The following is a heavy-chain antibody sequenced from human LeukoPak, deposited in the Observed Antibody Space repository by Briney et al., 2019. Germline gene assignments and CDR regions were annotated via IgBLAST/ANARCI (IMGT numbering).Heavy chain of an antibody. D-gene: IGHD3-10*01. CDR1: GGSISSSSYY. CDR2: IYYSGST. V-gene: IGHV4-39*07. J-gene: IGHJ4*02. Sequence: SETLSLTCTVSGGSISSSSYYWGWIRQPPGKGLEWIGSIYYSGSTYYNPSLKSRVTISVDTSKNLFSLKLSSVTPADTAVYYCARSGWFGGSDIYYGPLDNWGQGTLVTASS. CDR3: ARSGWFGGSDIYYGPLDN.